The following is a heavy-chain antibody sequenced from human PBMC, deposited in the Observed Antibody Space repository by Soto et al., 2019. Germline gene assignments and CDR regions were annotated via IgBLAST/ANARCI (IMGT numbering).Heavy chain of an antibody. CDR2: ISSTTSYI. CDR1: GFTFTRYS. V-gene: IGHV3-21*06. CDR3: ARESEDLTSNFDY. J-gene: IGHJ4*02. Sequence: GGSLRLSCAASGFTFTRYSMNWVRQAPGKGLEWVSSISSTTSYIYYGDSMKGRFTISRDNAKNSLYPEMNSLRAEDTAVYYCARESEDLTSNFDYWGQGSLVTVSS.